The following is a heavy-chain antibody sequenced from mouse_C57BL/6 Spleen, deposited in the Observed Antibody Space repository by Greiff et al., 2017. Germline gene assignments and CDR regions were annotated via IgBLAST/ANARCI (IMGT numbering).Heavy chain of an antibody. V-gene: IGHV5-17*01. CDR1: GFTFSDYG. D-gene: IGHD1-1*01. CDR2: ISSGSSTI. Sequence: EVMLVESGGGLVKPGGSLKLSCAASGFTFSDYGMHWVRPAPEKGLEWVAYISSGSSTIYYADTVKGRFTISRDNAKNTLFLQITSLRSEDTAMYYCARGSTTVVPYYFYDWGQGTTLTVSS. CDR3: ARGSTTVVPYYFYD. J-gene: IGHJ2*01.